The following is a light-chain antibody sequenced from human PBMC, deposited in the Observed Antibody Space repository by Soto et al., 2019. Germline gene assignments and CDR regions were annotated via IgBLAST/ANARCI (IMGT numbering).Light chain of an antibody. J-gene: IGKJ4*01. Sequence: EIVLTQSPATLSLSPGERATLSCRASQSVSSYLAWYQQKPGQAPRLLIYDASNRATGIPARFSGSGSGTDFPLTIGSLEPEDFAVYYCQQRSNWLLTVGGGTKVEIK. CDR3: QQRSNWLLT. V-gene: IGKV3-11*01. CDR1: QSVSSY. CDR2: DAS.